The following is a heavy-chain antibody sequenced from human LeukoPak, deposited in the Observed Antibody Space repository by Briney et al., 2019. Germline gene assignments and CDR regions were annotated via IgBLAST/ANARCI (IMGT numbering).Heavy chain of an antibody. Sequence: GASVKVSCKASGYTFTTYGISWVRQAPGQGLEWMGWISTYNGNPTYVQNLQGRVTMTTDTSTSTAYMELRSLRSDDTAVYYCARDSGRIAANFDYWGQGALVTVSS. D-gene: IGHD6-13*01. CDR2: ISTYNGNP. CDR1: GYTFTTYG. CDR3: ARDSGRIAANFDY. V-gene: IGHV1-18*01. J-gene: IGHJ4*02.